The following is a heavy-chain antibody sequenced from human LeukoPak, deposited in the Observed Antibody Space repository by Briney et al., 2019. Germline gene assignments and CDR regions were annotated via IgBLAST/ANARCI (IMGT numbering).Heavy chain of an antibody. CDR1: GGSFSGYY. V-gene: IGHV4-34*01. CDR3: AREEH. J-gene: IGHJ1*01. CDR2: INHSGST. Sequence: SETLSLTCAVYGGSFSGYYWSWIRQPPGKGLEWIGEINHSGSTNYNPSLKSRVTISVDTSKNQFSLKLSSVTAADTAVYCCAREEHWGQGTLVTVSS.